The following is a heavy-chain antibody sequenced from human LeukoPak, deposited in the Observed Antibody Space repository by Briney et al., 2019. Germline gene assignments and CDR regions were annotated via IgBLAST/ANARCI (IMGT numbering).Heavy chain of an antibody. V-gene: IGHV3-48*03. Sequence: PGGSLRLSCAASGFTFSSYEMSWVRQAPGKGLEWVSYISSSGSTIYYADSVRGRFTISRDNAKNSLYLQMNSLRAEDTAVYYCARAMDTDYYYDMDVWGQGTTVTVSS. D-gene: IGHD5-18*01. J-gene: IGHJ6*02. CDR1: GFTFSSYE. CDR3: ARAMDTDYYYDMDV. CDR2: ISSSGSTI.